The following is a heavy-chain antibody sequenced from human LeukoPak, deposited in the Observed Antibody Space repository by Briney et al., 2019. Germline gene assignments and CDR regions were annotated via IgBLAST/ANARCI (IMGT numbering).Heavy chain of an antibody. Sequence: SETLSLTCAVYGGSFSGYYWSWIRQPPGKGLEWIGEINHSGSTNYNPSLKSRVTISVDTSKNQFSLKLSSVTAADTAVYYCARSHYDYVWGSYRASYYFDYWGQGTLVTASS. D-gene: IGHD3-16*02. J-gene: IGHJ4*02. CDR1: GGSFSGYY. V-gene: IGHV4-34*01. CDR2: INHSGST. CDR3: ARSHYDYVWGSYRASYYFDY.